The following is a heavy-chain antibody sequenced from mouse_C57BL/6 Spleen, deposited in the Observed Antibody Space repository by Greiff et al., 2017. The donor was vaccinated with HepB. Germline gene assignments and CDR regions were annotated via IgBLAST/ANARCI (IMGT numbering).Heavy chain of an antibody. CDR3: ARSYPYGAY. V-gene: IGHV1-61*01. D-gene: IGHD1-1*02. Sequence: QVQLKQPGAELVRPGSSVKLSCKASGYTFTSYWMDWVKQRPGQGLEWIGNIYPSDSETHYNQKFKDKATLTVDKSSSTAYMQLSSLTSEDSAVYYCARSYPYGAYWGQGTLVTVSA. CDR1: GYTFTSYW. CDR2: IYPSDSET. J-gene: IGHJ3*01.